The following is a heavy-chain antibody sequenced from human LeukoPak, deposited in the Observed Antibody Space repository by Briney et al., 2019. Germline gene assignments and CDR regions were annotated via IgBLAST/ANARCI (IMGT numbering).Heavy chain of an antibody. CDR1: GGALSRHV. CDR3: ATGRVPHMPLVSWFDP. V-gene: IGHV1-69*05. CDR2: AIVISPTA. D-gene: IGHD2-2*01. Sequence: ASVKVSCKASGGALSRHVVSWVRQAPGQGLEWMGGAIVISPTANYAQKFKGRVTITMDDSANTAYMELSSLRSDDTAVYYCATGRVPHMPLVSWFDPWGREPWVTVPS. J-gene: IGHJ5*02.